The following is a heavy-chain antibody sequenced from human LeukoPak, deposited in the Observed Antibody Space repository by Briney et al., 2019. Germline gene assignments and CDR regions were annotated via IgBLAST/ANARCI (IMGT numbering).Heavy chain of an antibody. CDR2: ISSSSSYI. D-gene: IGHD3-10*02. Sequence: GGSLRLSCAASGFTFSSYEMNWVRQAPGKGLEWVSSISSSSSYIYYADSVKGRFTISRDNAKNSLYLQMNSLRAENTAVYYCAELGITMIGGVWGKGTTVTISS. CDR1: GFTFSSYE. CDR3: AELGITMIGGV. V-gene: IGHV3-21*01. J-gene: IGHJ6*04.